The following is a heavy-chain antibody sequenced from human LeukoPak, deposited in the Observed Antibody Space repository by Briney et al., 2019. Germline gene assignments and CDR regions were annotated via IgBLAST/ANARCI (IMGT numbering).Heavy chain of an antibody. CDR3: VKKRGSAVAGQIEY. CDR2: ISAGGGST. Sequence: GGSLRLSCAASGFTLNSYAMSWVRQAPGRGLEWVSVISAGGGSTYYSDSVKGRFTISSDNSKNTLHLQMNSLRAEDTAVYYCVKKRGSAVAGQIEYWGQGTLVTVSS. J-gene: IGHJ4*02. CDR1: GFTLNSYA. V-gene: IGHV3-23*01. D-gene: IGHD6-13*01.